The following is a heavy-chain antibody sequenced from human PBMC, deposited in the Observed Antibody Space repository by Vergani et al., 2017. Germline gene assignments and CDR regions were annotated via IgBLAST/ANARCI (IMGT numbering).Heavy chain of an antibody. CDR2: IRYDGSNT. J-gene: IGHJ4*02. D-gene: IGHD1-26*01. Sequence: QVQLVESGGGVVQPGGSLRLSCGASGFTFSNYGMHWVRQAPGKGLEWVTFIRYDGSNTYYADSVKGRFTISRDNSKNTLFLQMNSLRPEDTAVYYCAREGVPRCCIVGAPDFWGQGTQVTVSS. V-gene: IGHV3-30*02. CDR3: AREGVPRCCIVGAPDF. CDR1: GFTFSNYG.